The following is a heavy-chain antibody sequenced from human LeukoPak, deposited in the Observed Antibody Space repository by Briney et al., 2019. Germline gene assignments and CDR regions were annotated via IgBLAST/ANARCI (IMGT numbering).Heavy chain of an antibody. CDR1: GGSISSSSYY. V-gene: IGHV4-39*07. Sequence: PSETLSLTCTVSGGSISSSSYYWGWIRQPPGKGLEWIGSIYYSGSTYYNPSLKSRVTISVDTSKNQFSLKLSSVTAADTAVYYCARAKYDFWSGYYNWFDPWGQGTLVTVSS. CDR3: ARAKYDFWSGYYNWFDP. J-gene: IGHJ5*02. D-gene: IGHD3-3*01. CDR2: IYYSGST.